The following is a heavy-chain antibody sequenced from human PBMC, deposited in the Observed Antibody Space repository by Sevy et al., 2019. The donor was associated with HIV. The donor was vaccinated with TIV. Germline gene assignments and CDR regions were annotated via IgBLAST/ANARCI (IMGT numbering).Heavy chain of an antibody. CDR3: ARVAARQMDV. D-gene: IGHD6-6*01. J-gene: IGHJ6*02. CDR1: GYTFTDYY. Sequence: ASVKVSCKTSGYTFTDYYIHWVRQAPGQGLEWVGRINPNSDGTNYAQRIEGRVTMTRDASISTADLELNRLRPDDAAVYYCARVAARQMDVWGQGTTVTVSS. CDR2: INPNSDGT. V-gene: IGHV1-2*06.